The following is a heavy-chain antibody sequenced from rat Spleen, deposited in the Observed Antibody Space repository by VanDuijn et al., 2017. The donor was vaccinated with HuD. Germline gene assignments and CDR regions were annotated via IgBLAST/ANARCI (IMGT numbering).Heavy chain of an antibody. CDR2: ISPSGVT. J-gene: IGHJ3*01. Sequence: EVQLVESGGGLVQPGRSLQLSCAASGLTFSDYGMAWVRQAPTKGLEWVASISPSGVTYYRDSVKGRFTVSRENAKSTLYFLMDSLRSEDTATYYCVRQDTSGYSNWFAYWGQGTLVTVSS. CDR1: GLTFSDYG. CDR3: VRQDTSGYSNWFAY. D-gene: IGHD4-3*01. V-gene: IGHV5S13*01.